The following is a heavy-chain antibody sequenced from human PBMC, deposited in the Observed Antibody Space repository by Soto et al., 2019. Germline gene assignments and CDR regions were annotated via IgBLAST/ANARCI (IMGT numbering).Heavy chain of an antibody. CDR2: INHSGST. Sequence: QVQLQQWGAGLLKPSETLSPTCAVYGGSFSGYYWSWIRQPPGKGLEWIGEINHSGSTNYNPSLKTRVNISVDTSKNQFSLKLISVTAADTAVYYCARAWAMGPRLTMVRGDYLDYWGQGTLVTVSS. V-gene: IGHV4-34*01. D-gene: IGHD3-10*01. CDR3: ARAWAMGPRLTMVRGDYLDY. CDR1: GGSFSGYY. J-gene: IGHJ4*02.